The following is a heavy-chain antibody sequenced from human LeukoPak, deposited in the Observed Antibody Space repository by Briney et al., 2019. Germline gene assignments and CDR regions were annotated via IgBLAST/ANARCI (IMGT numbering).Heavy chain of an antibody. CDR2: IKQDGSEK. J-gene: IGHJ4*02. V-gene: IGHV3-7*01. CDR1: GFTFSSYW. CDR3: ARDWNYGDYEVCYFDY. Sequence: GGSLRLSCAASGFTFSSYWMSWVRQAPGKGLEWVANIKQDGSEKYYVDSVKGRFTISRDNAKNSLYLQMNSLRAEDTAVYYCARDWNYGDYEVCYFDYWGQGTLVTVSS. D-gene: IGHD4-17*01.